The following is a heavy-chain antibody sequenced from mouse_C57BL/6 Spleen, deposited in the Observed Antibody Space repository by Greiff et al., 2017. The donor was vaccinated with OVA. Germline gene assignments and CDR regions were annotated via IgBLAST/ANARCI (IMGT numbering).Heavy chain of an antibody. Sequence: QVQLQQPGAELVRPGSSVKLSCKASGYTFTSYWMHWVKQRPIQGLEWIGNIDPSDSETHYNQKFKDKATLTVDKSSSTAYMQLSSLTSEDSAVYDCARSFDGYYYYWGQGTTLTVSS. D-gene: IGHD2-3*01. CDR1: GYTFTSYW. J-gene: IGHJ2*01. CDR2: IDPSDSET. V-gene: IGHV1-52*01. CDR3: ARSFDGYYYY.